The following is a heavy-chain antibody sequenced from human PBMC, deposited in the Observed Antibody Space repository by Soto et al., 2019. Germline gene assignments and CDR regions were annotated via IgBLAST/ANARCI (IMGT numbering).Heavy chain of an antibody. Sequence: TLSLTCTVSGGSISSGDYYWSWIRQPPGKGLEWIGYIYYSGSTYYNPSLKSRVTISVDTSKNQFSLKLSSVTAADTAVYYCARGYCSSTSCYNWFDPWGQGTLVTVSS. D-gene: IGHD2-2*01. CDR1: GGSISSGDYY. CDR2: IYYSGST. CDR3: ARGYCSSTSCYNWFDP. V-gene: IGHV4-30-4*01. J-gene: IGHJ5*02.